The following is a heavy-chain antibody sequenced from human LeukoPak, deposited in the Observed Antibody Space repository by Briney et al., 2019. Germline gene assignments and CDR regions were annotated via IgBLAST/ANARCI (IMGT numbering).Heavy chain of an antibody. CDR1: GGSISSYY. CDR2: IYYSGST. CDR3: ARALSGYSYGYAC. Sequence: SETLSLTCTVSGGSISSYYWSWIRQPPGKGLEWIGYIYYSGSTNYNPSLKSRVTISVDTSKNQFSLKLSSVTAADTAVYYCARALSGYSYGYACWGQGTLVTVSS. V-gene: IGHV4-59*08. D-gene: IGHD5-18*01. J-gene: IGHJ4*02.